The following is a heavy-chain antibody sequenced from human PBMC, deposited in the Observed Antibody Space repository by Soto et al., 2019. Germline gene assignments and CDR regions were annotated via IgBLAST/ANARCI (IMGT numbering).Heavy chain of an antibody. J-gene: IGHJ4*02. V-gene: IGHV3-15*01. CDR2: IKGEADGGTT. CDR1: GFTFSNAW. D-gene: IGHD3-22*01. Sequence: PGGSLRLSCAASGFTFSNAWMSWVRQAPGKGLEWVGRIKGEADGGTTDYAAPVKGRITISRDHSKDTLYLQMNSLKTEDTAVYYFTTGFSNGYYKFDYWAQRTPVTGSS. CDR3: TTGFSNGYYKFDY.